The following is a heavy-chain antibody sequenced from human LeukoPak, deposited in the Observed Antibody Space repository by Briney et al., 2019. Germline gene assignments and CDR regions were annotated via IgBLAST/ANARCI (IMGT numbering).Heavy chain of an antibody. J-gene: IGHJ6*03. CDR2: INPSGSNS. Sequence: ASVKVSCKASGYTFSSYYIHWVRQAPGQGLQWMGVINPSGSNSRYAEEFQGRVTMTRDTSTNTVNMELSSLRSNDTAVYYCARGPIDGGNPQGYMDVWGKGTTVTVFS. CDR1: GYTFSSYY. V-gene: IGHV1-46*01. CDR3: ARGPIDGGNPQGYMDV. D-gene: IGHD4-23*01.